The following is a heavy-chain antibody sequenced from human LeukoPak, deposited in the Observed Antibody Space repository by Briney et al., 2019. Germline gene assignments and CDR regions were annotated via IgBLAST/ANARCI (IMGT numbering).Heavy chain of an antibody. V-gene: IGHV1-2*06. CDR3: ARGAAHYGSGSYYSPTAYYFDY. D-gene: IGHD3-10*01. J-gene: IGHJ4*02. Sequence: ASVKVSCKASGYTFTGYYMHWVRQAPGQGLEWMGRINPNSGGTNYAQKFQGRVTMTRDTSLSTAYMELSRLRSDDTAVYYCARGAAHYGSGSYYSPTAYYFDYWGQGTLVTVSS. CDR1: GYTFTGYY. CDR2: INPNSGGT.